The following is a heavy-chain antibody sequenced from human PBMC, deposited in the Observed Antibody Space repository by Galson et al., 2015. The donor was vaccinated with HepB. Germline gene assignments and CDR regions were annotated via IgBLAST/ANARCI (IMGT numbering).Heavy chain of an antibody. CDR1: GYTFSTYA. J-gene: IGHJ4*02. CDR3: AREGFGEIAFDY. V-gene: IGHV7-4-1*02. Sequence: CKASGYTFSTYAINWVRQAPGQGLEWMGWINTHTGNPTYAPGFTGRFVFSLDSSVTTAYLQITSLKAGDTAAYYCAREGFGEIAFDYWGQGSLVTVSS. D-gene: IGHD3-10*01. CDR2: INTHTGNP.